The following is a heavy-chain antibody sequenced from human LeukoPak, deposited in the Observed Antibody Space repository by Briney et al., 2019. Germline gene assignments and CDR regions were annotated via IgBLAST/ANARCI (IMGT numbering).Heavy chain of an antibody. Sequence: GGSLRLSCAASGFTFSSYSVNWVRQAPGKGLEWVSYISSTSSTIYYADSVKGRFTISRDNSKNTLYLQMNSLRAEDTAVYYCARVKESGSFDYWGQGTLVTVSS. CDR3: ARVKESGSFDY. J-gene: IGHJ4*02. CDR1: GFTFSSYS. D-gene: IGHD3-3*01. V-gene: IGHV3-48*01. CDR2: ISSTSSTI.